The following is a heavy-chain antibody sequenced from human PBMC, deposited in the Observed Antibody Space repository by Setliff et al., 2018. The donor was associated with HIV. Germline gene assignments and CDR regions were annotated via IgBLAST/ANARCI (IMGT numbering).Heavy chain of an antibody. D-gene: IGHD6-19*01. V-gene: IGHV7-4-1*02. J-gene: IGHJ3*02. CDR3: VRDLEVAGPLNSAFNI. Sequence: ASVKVSCKASGYTFTDYAMNWVRQAPGQGLEWMGWININTGNPTYAQGFTGRFVFSVDTSVNTAYLQISSLKAEDTAIYYCVRDLEVAGPLNSAFNIWGQGTMVTVSS. CDR2: ININTGNP. CDR1: GYTFTDYA.